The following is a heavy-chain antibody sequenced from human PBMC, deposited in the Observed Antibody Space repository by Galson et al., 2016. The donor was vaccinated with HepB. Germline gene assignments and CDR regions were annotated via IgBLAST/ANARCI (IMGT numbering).Heavy chain of an antibody. J-gene: IGHJ4*02. CDR1: GFTFSSYW. Sequence: SLRLSCAASGFTFSSYWMHWVRQAPGEGLVWVSRIGNDGSDTDYADSVKGRFIIARDNAKNTLYLQMNSLRAGDTAVYSCARDRFNSDYFFDYWGQGTMVTVSS. CDR2: IGNDGSDT. D-gene: IGHD4-11*01. V-gene: IGHV3-74*01. CDR3: ARDRFNSDYFFDY.